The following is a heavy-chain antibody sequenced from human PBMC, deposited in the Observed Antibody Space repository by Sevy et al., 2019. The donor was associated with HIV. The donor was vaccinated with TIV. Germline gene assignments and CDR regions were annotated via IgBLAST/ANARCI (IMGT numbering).Heavy chain of an antibody. Sequence: ASVKVSCKASGYTFTSYGISWVRQAPGQGLEWMGWISAYNGNTNYAQKLQGRVTMTTDTSTSTAYMELRSLRSDDTDVYYCARDRYYYDSSGQGYYYYGMDVWGQGTTVIVSS. CDR1: GYTFTSYG. CDR3: ARDRYYYDSSGQGYYYYGMDV. D-gene: IGHD3-22*01. V-gene: IGHV1-18*04. J-gene: IGHJ6*02. CDR2: ISAYNGNT.